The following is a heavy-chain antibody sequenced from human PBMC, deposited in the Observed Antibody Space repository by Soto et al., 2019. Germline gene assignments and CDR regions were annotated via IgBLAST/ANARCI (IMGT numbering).Heavy chain of an antibody. J-gene: IGHJ4*02. CDR2: IIPIFGTA. V-gene: IGHV1-69*01. CDR3: ARSGGSILFVGALLDY. Sequence: QVQLVQSGAEVKKPGSSVKVSCKASGGTFSSYAISWVRQAPGQGLEWMGGIIPIFGTANYAQKFQGRVTIIADESTSTAYMELSSLRSEDTAVYYCARSGGSILFVGALLDYWGQGTQVTVSS. CDR1: GGTFSSYA. D-gene: IGHD2-15*01.